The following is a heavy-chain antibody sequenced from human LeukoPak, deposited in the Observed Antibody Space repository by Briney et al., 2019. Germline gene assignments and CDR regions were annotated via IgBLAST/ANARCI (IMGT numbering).Heavy chain of an antibody. D-gene: IGHD3-22*01. CDR3: ATDRPSDSSGYNC. CDR1: GYTFTDYY. CDR2: VDPEDGET. J-gene: IGHJ4*02. V-gene: IGHV1-69-2*01. Sequence: ASVKISCKVSGYTFTDYYMHWVQQAPGKGLGWMGLVDPEDGETIYAEKFQGRVTITADTSTDTAYMELSSLRSEDTAVYYCATDRPSDSSGYNCWGQGTLVTVSS.